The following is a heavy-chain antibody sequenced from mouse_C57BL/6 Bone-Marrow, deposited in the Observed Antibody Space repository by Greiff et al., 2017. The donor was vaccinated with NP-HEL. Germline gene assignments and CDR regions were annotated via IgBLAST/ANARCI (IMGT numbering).Heavy chain of an antibody. D-gene: IGHD3-1*01. Sequence: EVMLVESGGGLVQPGGSMKLSCVASGFTFSNYWMNWVRQSPEKGLEWVAQIRLKSDNYATHYAESVKGRFTISRDDSKSSVYLQMNNLRAEDTGIYYCTEYHSAMDYWGQGTSVTVSS. CDR1: GFTFSNYW. J-gene: IGHJ4*01. V-gene: IGHV6-3*01. CDR3: TEYHSAMDY. CDR2: IRLKSDNYAT.